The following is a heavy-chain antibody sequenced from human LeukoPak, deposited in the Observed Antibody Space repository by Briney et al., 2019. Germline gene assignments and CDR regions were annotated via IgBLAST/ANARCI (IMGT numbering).Heavy chain of an antibody. CDR1: GGSISSYY. J-gene: IGHJ4*02. CDR2: INHSGST. Sequence: PSETLSLTCTVSGGSISSYYWSWIRQPPGKGLEWIGEINHSGSTNYNPSLKSRVTISVDTSKNQFSLKLSSVTAADTAVYYCARRQRGYSYGYYFDYWGQGTLVTVSS. CDR3: ARRQRGYSYGYYFDY. D-gene: IGHD5-18*01. V-gene: IGHV4-34*01.